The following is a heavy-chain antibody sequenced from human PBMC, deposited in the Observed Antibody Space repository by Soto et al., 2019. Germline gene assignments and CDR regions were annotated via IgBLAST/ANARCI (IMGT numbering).Heavy chain of an antibody. V-gene: IGHV3-21*01. CDR1: GFTFSSYS. J-gene: IGHJ6*02. Sequence: KPGGSLRLSCAASGFTFSSYSMNWVRQAPGKGLEWVSSISSSSSYIYYADSVKGRFTISRDNAKNSLYLQMNSLRAEDTAVYYCARAWCLGELSPADCYGMDVWGQGTTVTVSS. D-gene: IGHD3-16*02. CDR3: ARAWCLGELSPADCYGMDV. CDR2: ISSSSSYI.